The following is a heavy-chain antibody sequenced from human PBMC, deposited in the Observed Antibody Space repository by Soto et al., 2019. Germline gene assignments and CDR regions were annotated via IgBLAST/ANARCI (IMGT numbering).Heavy chain of an antibody. D-gene: IGHD3-9*01. V-gene: IGHV3-21*01. CDR1: GFTFSSYN. CDR3: AIRQEDYYLLTCFYLWYSDL. J-gene: IGHJ2*01. CDR2: ISSSSSYR. Sequence: EVQLVESGGGLVKPGGSLRLSCVASGFTFSSYNMNWVRQAPGKGLEWVSSISSSSSYRDYADSVKGRFTTSRNNAKNSLYLHMNSLRADFTAFYNFAIRQEDYYLLTCFYLWYSDLWGRGTLVTVSP.